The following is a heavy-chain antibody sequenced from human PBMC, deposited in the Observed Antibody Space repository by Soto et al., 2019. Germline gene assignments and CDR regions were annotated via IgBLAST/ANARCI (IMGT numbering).Heavy chain of an antibody. D-gene: IGHD2-2*01. CDR2: IYYSGST. J-gene: IGHJ5*02. Sequence: QVQLQESGPGLVKPSQTLSLTCTVSGGSISSGDYYWSWIHQPPGKGLEWIGYIYYSGSTYYNPSLKSRVTISVDTSKNQFSLKLTSVTAADTAVYYCARERPDGTRLDPWGQGTLVTVSS. CDR1: GGSISSGDYY. V-gene: IGHV4-30-4*01. CDR3: ARERPDGTRLDP.